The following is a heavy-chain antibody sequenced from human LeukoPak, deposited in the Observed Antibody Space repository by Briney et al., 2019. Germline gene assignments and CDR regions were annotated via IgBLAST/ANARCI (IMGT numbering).Heavy chain of an antibody. CDR1: GGSFSGYY. J-gene: IGHJ6*03. CDR2: INHSGST. Sequence: SETLSLTCAVYGGSFSGYYWSWLRQPPGQGLEWIGEINHSGSTNYNPSLKSRVPISVDTSKNQFSLKLSSVTAADTAVYYCARLRTARNYYYYYMDVWGKGTTVTVSS. V-gene: IGHV4-34*01. CDR3: ARLRTARNYYYYYMDV.